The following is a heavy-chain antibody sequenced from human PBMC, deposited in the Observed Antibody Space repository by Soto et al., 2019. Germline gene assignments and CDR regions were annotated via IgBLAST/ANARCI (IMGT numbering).Heavy chain of an antibody. V-gene: IGHV3-11*05. CDR1: GFTYSDYY. D-gene: IGHD3-16*01. CDR2: ISSSSSYT. J-gene: IGHJ4*02. CDR3: ARDAWGIDY. Sequence: PGGSLRLSCAASGFTYSDYYMSWIRQAPGKGLEWVSYISSSSSYTNYADSVKGRFTISRDNAKNSLYLQMNSLRAEDTAVYYCARDAWGIDYWGQGTLVTVSS.